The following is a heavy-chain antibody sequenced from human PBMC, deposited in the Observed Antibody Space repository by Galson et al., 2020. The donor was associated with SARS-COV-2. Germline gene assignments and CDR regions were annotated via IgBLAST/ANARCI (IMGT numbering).Heavy chain of an antibody. CDR3: GREKFDWLVDYYYYMDV. Sequence: SETLSLTCTVSGGSISSGGYYWSWIRQPAGKGLEWIGRIYSSGSTNYNPSFKSRVTISVDMSKNQFSLKLSSVTAADTAVYYCGREKFDWLVDYYYYMDVWGKGTTVTFSS. CDR1: GGSISSGGYY. CDR2: IYSSGST. D-gene: IGHD3-9*01. J-gene: IGHJ6*03. V-gene: IGHV4-61*02.